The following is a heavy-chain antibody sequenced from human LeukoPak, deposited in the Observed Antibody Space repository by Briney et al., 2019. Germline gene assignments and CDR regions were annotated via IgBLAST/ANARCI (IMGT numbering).Heavy chain of an antibody. Sequence: SETLSLTCAVYGGSFSGYYWGWIRQPPGKGLEWIGEINHSGSTNYNPSLKSRVTISVDTSKNQFSLKLSSVTAADTAVYYCARWGGYVWGSPDAFDIWGQGTMVTVSS. V-gene: IGHV4-34*01. CDR3: ARWGGYVWGSPDAFDI. CDR2: INHSGST. CDR1: GGSFSGYY. J-gene: IGHJ3*02. D-gene: IGHD3-16*01.